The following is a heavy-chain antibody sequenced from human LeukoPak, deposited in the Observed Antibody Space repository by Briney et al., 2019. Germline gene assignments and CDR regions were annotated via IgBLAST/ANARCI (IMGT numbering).Heavy chain of an antibody. J-gene: IGHJ5*02. Sequence: ASVKVSCKASGYTFTSYGISWVRQAPGQGLEWMGWISAYNGNTNYAQKLQGRVTMTTDTSTSTAYMELRSLRSDDTAVYYCARTAPPLIAVAGTGWFDPWGQGTLVTVSS. D-gene: IGHD6-19*01. CDR2: ISAYNGNT. V-gene: IGHV1-18*01. CDR3: ARTAPPLIAVAGTGWFDP. CDR1: GYTFTSYG.